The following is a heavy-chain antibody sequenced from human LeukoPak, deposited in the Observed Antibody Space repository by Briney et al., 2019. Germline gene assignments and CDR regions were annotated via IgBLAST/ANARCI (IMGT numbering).Heavy chain of an antibody. CDR1: GFTFSSYS. CDR3: AKVSSWRWFDP. Sequence: GGSLRLSCAASGFTFSSYSMNWVRQAPGKGLEWVSSISSSSSYIYYADSVKGRFTISRDNAKNSLYLQMNSLRAEDTAVYYCAKVSSWRWFDPWGQGTLVTVSS. V-gene: IGHV3-21*04. J-gene: IGHJ5*02. D-gene: IGHD3-3*01. CDR2: ISSSSSYI.